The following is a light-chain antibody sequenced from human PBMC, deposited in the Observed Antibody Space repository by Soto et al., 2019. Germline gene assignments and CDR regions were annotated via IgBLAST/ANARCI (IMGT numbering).Light chain of an antibody. V-gene: IGKV3-11*01. CDR1: QSVSNF. CDR2: DTS. Sequence: EIVLTQSPGTLSLSPGESATLSCRASQSVSNFLAWYQQKPGQAPRLLIYDTSSRATGIPGRFSGSGSGTDFTLTIDSLEPEDSAVYYCQQRTDWPTFGGGTKVEI. CDR3: QQRTDWPT. J-gene: IGKJ4*01.